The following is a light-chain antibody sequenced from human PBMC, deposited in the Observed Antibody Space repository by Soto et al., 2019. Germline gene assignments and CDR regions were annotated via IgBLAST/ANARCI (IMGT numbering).Light chain of an antibody. CDR2: GAS. J-gene: IGKJ4*01. CDR3: QQYGSSPLT. V-gene: IGKV3-20*01. Sequence: EIVLTQSPGTLSLSPGERATLSCRPSQSVSSSYSAWYQQKPGQAPRLLIYGASSRATGIPDRFSGSGSGTDFTLTISRLEPEDFAVYYCQQYGSSPLTFGGGTKVDI. CDR1: QSVSSSY.